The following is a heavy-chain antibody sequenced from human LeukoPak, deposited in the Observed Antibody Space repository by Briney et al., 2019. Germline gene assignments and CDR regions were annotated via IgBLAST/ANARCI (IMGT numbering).Heavy chain of an antibody. D-gene: IGHD2-15*01. J-gene: IGHJ3*02. Sequence: GGSLRLSCAASGFTFSSYAMSWVRQAPGKGLEWVSAISGSGGSTYYADSVKGRFTISRDNSKNTLYLQMNGLRAEDTAVYYCAIPRGACSGGSCTTHDAFDIWGQGTMVTVSS. CDR1: GFTFSSYA. V-gene: IGHV3-23*01. CDR3: AIPRGACSGGSCTTHDAFDI. CDR2: ISGSGGST.